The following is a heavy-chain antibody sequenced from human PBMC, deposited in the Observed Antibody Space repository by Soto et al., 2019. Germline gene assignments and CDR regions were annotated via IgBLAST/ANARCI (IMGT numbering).Heavy chain of an antibody. CDR3: AKDSGYNYGYFRWFDP. D-gene: IGHD5-18*01. J-gene: IGHJ5*02. V-gene: IGHV4-31*03. Sequence: SETLSLTCSVSGGSISSGGYYWSWIRQHPGRGLEWIGYISYSGNTYYNPSLKSRVTISVDTSENQFSLKLSSVTAADTAVYYCAKDSGYNYGYFRWFDPWGQGTLVTVSS. CDR2: ISYSGNT. CDR1: GGSISSGGYY.